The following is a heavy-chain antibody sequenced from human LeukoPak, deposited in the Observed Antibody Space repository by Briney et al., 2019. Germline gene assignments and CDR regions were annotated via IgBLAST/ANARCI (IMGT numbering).Heavy chain of an antibody. CDR2: IYYSGST. J-gene: IGHJ5*02. CDR1: GGSISSYY. D-gene: IGHD3-9*01. Sequence: SETLSLTCTVSGGSISSYYWSWIRQPPGKGLEWIGYIYYSGSTNYNPSLKSRVTISVDTSKDQFSLKLSSVTAADTAVYYCARGTSWFLQFDPWGQGTLVTVSS. V-gene: IGHV4-59*01. CDR3: ARGTSWFLQFDP.